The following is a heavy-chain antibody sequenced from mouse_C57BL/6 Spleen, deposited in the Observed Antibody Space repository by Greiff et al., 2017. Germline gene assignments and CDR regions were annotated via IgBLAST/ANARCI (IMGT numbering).Heavy chain of an antibody. CDR2: ISGGGGNT. V-gene: IGHV5-9*01. J-gene: IGHJ1*03. CDR3: ASLRYLEYFDV. D-gene: IGHD1-1*01. CDR1: GFTFSSYT. Sequence: EVKLVESGGGLVKPGGSLKLSCAASGFTFSSYTMSWVRQTPEKSLEWVATISGGGGNTYYPDSVKGRITISKDNAKTTLYLQMSSLRSEDTALYYCASLRYLEYFDVWGTGTTVTVSS.